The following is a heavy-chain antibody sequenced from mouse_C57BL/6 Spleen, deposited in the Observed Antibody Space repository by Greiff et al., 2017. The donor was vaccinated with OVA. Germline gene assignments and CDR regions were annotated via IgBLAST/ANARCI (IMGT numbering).Heavy chain of an antibody. D-gene: IGHD1-1*01. CDR3: ARNYGSSYGAMDY. CDR1: GYTFTDYY. CDR2: INPYNGGT. V-gene: IGHV1-19*01. Sequence: VQLQQSGPVLVKPGASVKMSCKASGYTFTDYYMNWVKQSHGKSLEWIGVINPYNGGTSYNQKFKGKATLTVDKSSRTAYMELNSLTSEDSAVYYCARNYGSSYGAMDYWCQGTSGTVSS. J-gene: IGHJ4*01.